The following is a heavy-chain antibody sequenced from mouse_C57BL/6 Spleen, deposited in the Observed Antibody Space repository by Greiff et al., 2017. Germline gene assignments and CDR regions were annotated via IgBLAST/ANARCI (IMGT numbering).Heavy chain of an antibody. Sequence: EVKLMESGPGLVKPSQSLSLTCSVTGYSITSGYYWNWIRQFPGNQLEWMGYISYDGSNNYNPSLKNRISITRDTSKNQFFLKLNSLTTEDPATYYCARALVVTTGGRFAYWGQGTLVTVSA. D-gene: IGHD2-2*01. CDR2: ISYDGSN. J-gene: IGHJ3*01. CDR3: ARALVVTTGGRFAY. CDR1: GYSITSGYY. V-gene: IGHV3-6*01.